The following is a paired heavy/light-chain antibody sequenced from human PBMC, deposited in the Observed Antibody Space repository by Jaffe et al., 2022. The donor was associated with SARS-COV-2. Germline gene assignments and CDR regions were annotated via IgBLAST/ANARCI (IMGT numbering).Heavy chain of an antibody. CDR2: ISAYNGNT. Sequence: QVQLVQSGAEVKKPGASVKVSCKASGYTFTSYGISWVRQAPGQGLEWMGWISAYNGNTNYAQKLQGRVTMTTDTSTSTAYMELRSLRSDDTAVYYCARDQMEDYDILTGYKGPLDAFDIWGQGTMVTVSS. CDR3: ARDQMEDYDILTGYKGPLDAFDI. CDR1: GYTFTSYG. V-gene: IGHV1-18*01. J-gene: IGHJ3*02. D-gene: IGHD3-9*01.
Light chain of an antibody. CDR1: QSVSSSY. V-gene: IGKV3-20*01. CDR3: QQYGSST. CDR2: GAS. J-gene: IGKJ5*01. Sequence: EIVLTQSPGTLSLSPGERATLSCRASQSVSSSYLAWYQQKPGQAPRLLIYGASSRATGIPDRFSGSGSGTDFTLTISRLEPEDFAVYYCQQYGSSTFGQGTRLEIK.